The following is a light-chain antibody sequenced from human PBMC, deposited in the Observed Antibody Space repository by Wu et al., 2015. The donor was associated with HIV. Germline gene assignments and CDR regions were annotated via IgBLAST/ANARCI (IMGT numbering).Light chain of an antibody. Sequence: DIQMTQSPSTLSASVGDRVNITCRASQSVKRWLAWYQQKPGKAPNLLIYKASTLESGVPSRFSATGSETEFTLTISSLQPDDSATYYCHQYSTYSWTFGPGTKVEIK. CDR1: QSVKRW. CDR2: KAS. CDR3: HQYSTYSWT. V-gene: IGKV1-5*03. J-gene: IGKJ1*01.